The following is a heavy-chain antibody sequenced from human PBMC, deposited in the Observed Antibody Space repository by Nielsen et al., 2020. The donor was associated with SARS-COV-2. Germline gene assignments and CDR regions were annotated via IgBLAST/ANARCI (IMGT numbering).Heavy chain of an antibody. D-gene: IGHD6-19*01. CDR1: GGSISSYY. CDR2: IYYSGST. V-gene: IGHV4-59*08. CDR3: ASLYSSGWYQRTDY. Sequence: SETLFLTCTVSGGSISSYYWSWIRQPPGKGLEWIGYIYYSGSTNYNPSLKSRVTISVDTSKNQFSLKLSSVTAADTAVYYCASLYSSGWYQRTDYWGQGTLVTVSS. J-gene: IGHJ4*02.